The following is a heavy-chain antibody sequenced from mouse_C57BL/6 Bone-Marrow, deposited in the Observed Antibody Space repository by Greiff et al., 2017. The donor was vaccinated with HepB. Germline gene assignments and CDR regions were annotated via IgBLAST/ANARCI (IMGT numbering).Heavy chain of an antibody. D-gene: IGHD1-1*02. CDR1: GYTFTSYW. V-gene: IGHV1-55*01. CDR3: ASGGYPYYAMDY. J-gene: IGHJ4*01. Sequence: QVQLQQPGAELVKPGASVKMSCKASGYTFTSYWITWVKQRPGQGLEWIGDIYPGSGSTNYNEKFKSKATLTVDTSASTAYMQLSSLTSEDSAVYYCASGGYPYYAMDYWGQGTSVTVSS. CDR2: IYPGSGST.